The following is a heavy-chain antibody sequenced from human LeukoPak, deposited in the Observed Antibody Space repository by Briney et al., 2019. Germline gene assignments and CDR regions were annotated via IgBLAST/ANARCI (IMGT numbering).Heavy chain of an antibody. J-gene: IGHJ4*02. D-gene: IGHD5-12*01. CDR3: ASDVDIVATDWVAC. CDR1: GGTFSSYA. V-gene: IGHV1-69*04. CDR2: IIPILGIA. Sequence: SVKVSCKASGGTFSSYAISRVRQAPGQGLEWMGRIIPILGIANYAQKFQGRVTITADKSTSTAYMELSSLRSEDTAVYYCASDVDIVATDWVACWGQGTLVSVS.